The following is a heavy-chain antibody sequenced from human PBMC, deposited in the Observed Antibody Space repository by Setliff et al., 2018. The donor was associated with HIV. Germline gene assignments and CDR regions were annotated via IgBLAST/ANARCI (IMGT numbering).Heavy chain of an antibody. Sequence: LSLTCAVYGGALSGYSWSWIRQPPGKGLEWIGEIYHSGSTNYNPSLKSRVTISIDKSKKQFSLKLSSVTAADTAVYYCARRPYTALVPFDYWGQGTLVTVSS. CDR2: IYHSGST. CDR3: ARRPYTALVPFDY. D-gene: IGHD5-18*01. J-gene: IGHJ4*02. V-gene: IGHV4-34*01. CDR1: GGALSGYS.